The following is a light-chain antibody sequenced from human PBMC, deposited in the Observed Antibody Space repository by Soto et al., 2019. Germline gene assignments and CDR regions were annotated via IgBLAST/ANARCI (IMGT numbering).Light chain of an antibody. V-gene: IGKV3-20*01. CDR1: QIISSRY. Sequence: EIVLTQSPGTLSLSPGERATLSCRASQIISSRYLAWYQQKPGQAPRLLIYNASSRATGIPDRFSGSGSGTDFTLTISRLEPEDFAVYYCQQYVTSPLTFGRGTKVEIK. CDR2: NAS. CDR3: QQYVTSPLT. J-gene: IGKJ4*01.